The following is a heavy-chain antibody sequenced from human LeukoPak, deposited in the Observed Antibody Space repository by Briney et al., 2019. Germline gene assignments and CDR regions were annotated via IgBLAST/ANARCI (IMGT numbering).Heavy chain of an antibody. D-gene: IGHD3-9*01. V-gene: IGHV3-33*08. Sequence: PGGSLRLSCAASGFTVSSNYMSWVRQAPGKGLEWVGVIWYDGSNKDYADSVKGRFSIYRDNSRNTLSLLMNSLRAEDTAVYFCARGGRYTSDWYYFDYWGQGTLVTVSS. CDR3: ARGGRYTSDWYYFDY. CDR1: GFTVSSNY. J-gene: IGHJ4*02. CDR2: IWYDGSNK.